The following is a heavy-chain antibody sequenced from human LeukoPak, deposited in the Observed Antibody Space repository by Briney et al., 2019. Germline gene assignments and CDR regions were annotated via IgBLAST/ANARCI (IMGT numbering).Heavy chain of an antibody. CDR1: GYTFTSYD. J-gene: IGHJ5*02. CDR2: MNPNSGHT. D-gene: IGHD3-22*01. Sequence: GASVKVSYKASGYTFTSYDINWVRQATGQGLEWMGWMNPNSGHTGYAQKFQGRVTMTRNTSITTAYMELSSLRSEDTAVYYCARTHYYDSSGDNWFDPWGQGTLVTVSS. V-gene: IGHV1-8*01. CDR3: ARTHYYDSSGDNWFDP.